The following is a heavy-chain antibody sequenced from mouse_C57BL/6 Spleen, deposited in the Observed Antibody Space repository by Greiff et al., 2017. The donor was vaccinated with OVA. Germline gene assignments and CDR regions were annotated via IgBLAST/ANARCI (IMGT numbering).Heavy chain of an antibody. V-gene: IGHV5-9-1*02. D-gene: IGHD1-1*01. J-gene: IGHJ4*01. Sequence: EVKLMESGEGLVKPGGSLKLSCAASGFTFSSYAMSWVRQTPEKRLEWVAYISSGGDYIYYADTVKGRFTISRDNARNTLYLQMSSLKSEDTAMYYCTIDDYYGSSYGPHYYAMDYWGQGASVTVYS. CDR2: ISSGGDYI. CDR1: GFTFSSYA. CDR3: TIDDYYGSSYGPHYYAMDY.